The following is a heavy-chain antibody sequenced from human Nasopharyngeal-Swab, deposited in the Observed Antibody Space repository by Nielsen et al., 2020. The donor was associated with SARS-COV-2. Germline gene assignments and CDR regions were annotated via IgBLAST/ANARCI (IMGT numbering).Heavy chain of an antibody. D-gene: IGHD5-18*01. J-gene: IGHJ4*02. CDR2: LYYTGDT. Sequence: SETLSLTCSVSGDSISSSGYYWGWVRRPPGKGLEWIGRLYYTGDTYYNPSLRGRVTLSVDTSKNQVSLKLGSVTAADTAIYYCARVVPARVTFDYWGQGLLVTVSS. CDR3: ARVVPARVTFDY. V-gene: IGHV4-39*07. CDR1: GDSISSSGYY.